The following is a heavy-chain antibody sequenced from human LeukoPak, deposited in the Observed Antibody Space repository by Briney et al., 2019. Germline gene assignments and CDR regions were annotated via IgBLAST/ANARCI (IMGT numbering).Heavy chain of an antibody. D-gene: IGHD2-15*01. J-gene: IGHJ6*03. V-gene: IGHV3-30*02. CDR2: IRYDGSNK. CDR1: GFTFSSYG. CDR3: AKTTRDGLGGYYFMDV. Sequence: GGSLRLSCAASGFTFSSYGMHWVRQAPGKGLEWVAFIRYDGSNKYYADSVKGRFTISRDNSKNTLYVQMNSLRAEDTAVYYCAKTTRDGLGGYYFMDVWGKGTTVTVSS.